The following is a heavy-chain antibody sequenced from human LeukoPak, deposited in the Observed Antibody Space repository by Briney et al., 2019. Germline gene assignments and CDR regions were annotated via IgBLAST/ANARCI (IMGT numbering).Heavy chain of an antibody. CDR2: IYYSGST. V-gene: IGHV4-39*01. CDR1: GGSISSSSYY. Sequence: SETLSLTCTVSGGSISSSSYYWGWIRQPPGKGLEWIGSIYYSGSTYYNPSLKSRVTISVDTSKNQFSLKLSSVTAADTAVYFCTRRVAVTGTPKAYFDYWGQGILVTVSS. J-gene: IGHJ4*02. D-gene: IGHD6-19*01. CDR3: TRRVAVTGTPKAYFDY.